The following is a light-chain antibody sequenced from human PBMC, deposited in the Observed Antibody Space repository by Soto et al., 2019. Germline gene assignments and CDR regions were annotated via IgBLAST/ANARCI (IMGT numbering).Light chain of an antibody. Sequence: QSVLTQPASVSGSPGQSITISCTGTSSDVGGYNYVSWYQQHPGKAPKFMIYDVSNRPSGVSNRFSGSKSGNTASLTISGIQAEDAADYYCSSYTTGTTPYVFGSGTKVTVL. CDR3: SSYTTGTTPYV. V-gene: IGLV2-14*01. CDR2: DVS. J-gene: IGLJ1*01. CDR1: SSDVGGYNY.